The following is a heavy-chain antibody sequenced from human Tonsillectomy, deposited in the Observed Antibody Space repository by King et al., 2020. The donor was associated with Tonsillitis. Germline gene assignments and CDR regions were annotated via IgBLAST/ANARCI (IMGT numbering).Heavy chain of an antibody. CDR3: AKDGIALSDWYFDL. CDR1: GFTFSNYG. J-gene: IGHJ2*01. Sequence: VQLVESGGGVVQPGRSLRLSCAASGFTFSNYGMHWVRQAPGKGLEWVALIAYDASYENYADSVKGRFPISRDNSKNTLYLEMNSLRVEDTSVYYCAKDGIALSDWYFDLWGRGTLVTVSS. CDR2: IAYDASYE. D-gene: IGHD3-16*02. V-gene: IGHV3-30*18.